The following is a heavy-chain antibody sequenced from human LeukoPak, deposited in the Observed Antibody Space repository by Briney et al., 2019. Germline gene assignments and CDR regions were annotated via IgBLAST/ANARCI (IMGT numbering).Heavy chain of an antibody. Sequence: GRSLRLSCAASGFTFSSYAMHWVRQAPGKGLEWVVVISYDGSNKYYADSVKGRFTISRDNSKNTLYLQMNSLRAEDTAVYYCARDHRGGYDPDYFDYWGQGTLVTVSS. CDR3: ARDHRGGYDPDYFDY. CDR2: ISYDGSNK. D-gene: IGHD5-12*01. CDR1: GFTFSSYA. J-gene: IGHJ4*02. V-gene: IGHV3-30-3*01.